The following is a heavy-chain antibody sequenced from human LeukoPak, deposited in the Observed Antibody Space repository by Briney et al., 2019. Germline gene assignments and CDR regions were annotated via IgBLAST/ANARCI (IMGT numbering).Heavy chain of an antibody. Sequence: ASVKVSCKASGYTFTSYDINWVRQATGQGLEWMGWMNPNSGNTGYAQKFQGRVTMTRNTSISTAYMELSSLRSEDTAVYYCARGRSRSSNFDYWGQGTLVTVSS. CDR3: ARGRSRSSNFDY. D-gene: IGHD6-6*01. V-gene: IGHV1-8*01. CDR1: GYTFTSYD. J-gene: IGHJ4*02. CDR2: MNPNSGNT.